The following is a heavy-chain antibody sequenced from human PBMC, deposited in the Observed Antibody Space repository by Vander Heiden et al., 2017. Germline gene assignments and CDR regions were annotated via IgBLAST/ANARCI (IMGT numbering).Heavy chain of an antibody. Sequence: QVQLQEPGAALVTPSQTPSPTCHALGGSLSSGDYYWSWIRQPPGKVLEWIGYIYYSGSTYYNPSLKSRVTISVDTSKNQFSLKLSSVTAADTAVYYCARDRVLLWFGESDVWGQGTLVTVSS. CDR3: ARDRVLLWFGESDV. CDR1: GGSLSSGDYY. J-gene: IGHJ4*02. D-gene: IGHD3-10*01. CDR2: IYYSGST. V-gene: IGHV4-30-4*01.